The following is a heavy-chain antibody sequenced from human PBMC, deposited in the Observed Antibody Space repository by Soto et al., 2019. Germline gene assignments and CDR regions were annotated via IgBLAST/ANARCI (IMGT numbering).Heavy chain of an antibody. D-gene: IGHD6-13*01. CDR2: IYHSGST. J-gene: IGHJ6*02. CDR3: ARHASGYSSSWYRAGDYYYGMDV. V-gene: IGHV4-30-2*03. CDR1: GGSIISGGYS. Sequence: PSETLSLTCAVAGGSIISGGYSWSWIRQPPGKGLEWIGYIYHSGSTYYNPSLKSRVTISVDTSKNQFSLKLSSVTAADTAVYYCARHASGYSSSWYRAGDYYYGMDVWGQGTTVTVSS.